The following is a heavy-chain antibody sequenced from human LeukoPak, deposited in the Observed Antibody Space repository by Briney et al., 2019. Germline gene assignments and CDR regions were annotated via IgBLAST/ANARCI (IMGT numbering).Heavy chain of an antibody. Sequence: SETLSLTCAVYGGSFSGYYWSWIRQPPRKGLQWSGEINHSGSTNYNPSLKSRVTISVDTAKNQFSLKLSSVTAADTAVYYCARGRTYDYVWGSYRSPFDYWGQGTLVTVSS. V-gene: IGHV4-34*01. CDR2: INHSGST. CDR1: GGSFSGYY. D-gene: IGHD3-16*02. CDR3: ARGRTYDYVWGSYRSPFDY. J-gene: IGHJ4*02.